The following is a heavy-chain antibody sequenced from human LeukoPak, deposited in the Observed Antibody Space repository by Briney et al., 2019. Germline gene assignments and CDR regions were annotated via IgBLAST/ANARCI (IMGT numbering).Heavy chain of an antibody. V-gene: IGHV4-34*01. Sequence: SQTLSLTCTVSGGSISSYYWSWIRQPPGKGLEWIGEINHSGSTNYNPSLKSRVTISVDTSKNQFSLKLSSVTAADTAVYYCARGGAKYYDILTGYLFDYWGQGTLVTVSS. J-gene: IGHJ4*02. D-gene: IGHD3-9*01. CDR1: GGSISSYY. CDR3: ARGGAKYYDILTGYLFDY. CDR2: INHSGST.